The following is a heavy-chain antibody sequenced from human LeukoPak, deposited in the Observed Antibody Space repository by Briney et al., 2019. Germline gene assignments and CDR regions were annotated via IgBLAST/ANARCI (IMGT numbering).Heavy chain of an antibody. CDR2: ISGSGGST. J-gene: IGHJ4*02. Sequence: GGSLGLSCAASGFTFSSYAMSWVRQAPGKGLEWVSAISGSGGSTYYADSVKGRFTIPRDNSKNTLYLQMNSLRAEDTAVYYCGTLPRPAGIAAAGTTDYWDQGTLVTVSS. V-gene: IGHV3-23*01. CDR1: GFTFSSYA. D-gene: IGHD6-13*01. CDR3: GTLPRPAGIAAAGTTDY.